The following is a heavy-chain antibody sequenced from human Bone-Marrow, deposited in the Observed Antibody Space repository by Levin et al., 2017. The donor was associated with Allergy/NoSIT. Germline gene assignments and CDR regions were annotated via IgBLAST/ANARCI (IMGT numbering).Heavy chain of an antibody. V-gene: IGHV4-59*01. D-gene: IGHD3-10*01. CDR1: GGSISGYY. CDR3: ARSVAGEFDC. CDR2: IFYSGST. Sequence: SETLSLTCTVSGGSISGYYWSWVRQPPGKGLEWVGHIFYSGSTNYNPSLKSRVTISINTSKNQFSLNLTSVTAADTAFYYCARSVAGEFDCWGQGTLVTVSS. J-gene: IGHJ4*02.